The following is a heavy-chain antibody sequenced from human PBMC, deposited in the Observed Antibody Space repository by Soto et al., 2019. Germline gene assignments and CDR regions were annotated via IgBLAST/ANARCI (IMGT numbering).Heavy chain of an antibody. CDR3: ARAYGGNHFDY. CDR1: GLTVNDNY. CDR2: IYGDGGT. Sequence: EVELVESGGGFIQPGGSMRLSCAASGLTVNDNYINWVRQSPGKGLEWVSIIYGDGGTYYADSVKGRFSISRDTSKNTVHLEMSSLRAEDTAVYYCARAYGGNHFDYWGQGTLVTVSS. V-gene: IGHV3-53*01. J-gene: IGHJ4*02. D-gene: IGHD2-15*01.